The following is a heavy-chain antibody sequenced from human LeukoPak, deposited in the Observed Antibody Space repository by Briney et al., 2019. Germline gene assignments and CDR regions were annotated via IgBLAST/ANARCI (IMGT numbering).Heavy chain of an antibody. CDR2: MKAGNGNT. D-gene: IGHD3-10*01. Sequence: ASVKVSCKASGYTFTSYAMHLVRQAPGQRHEWMGWMKAGNGNTKYSQKFQGRVTITRDTSASTAYMELSSLRSEDTAVYYCARDRGTMVRGSRWFDPWGQGTLVTVSS. J-gene: IGHJ5*02. CDR3: ARDRGTMVRGSRWFDP. V-gene: IGHV1-3*01. CDR1: GYTFTSYA.